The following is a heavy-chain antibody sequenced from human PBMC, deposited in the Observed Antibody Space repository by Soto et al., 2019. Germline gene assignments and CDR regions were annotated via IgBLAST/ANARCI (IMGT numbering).Heavy chain of an antibody. V-gene: IGHV3-53*01. Sequence: PGGFLRLSCAASGLTVSSNYMSWVRQAPGKGLECVSVIYSGGSTYYADSVKGRFTISRDNSKNTLYLQMNSLRAEDTAVYYCATSPGRGYFYYYGMDVWGQGTTVTVSS. J-gene: IGHJ6*02. CDR2: IYSGGST. CDR1: GLTVSSNY. CDR3: ATSPGRGYFYYYGMDV. D-gene: IGHD3-10*01.